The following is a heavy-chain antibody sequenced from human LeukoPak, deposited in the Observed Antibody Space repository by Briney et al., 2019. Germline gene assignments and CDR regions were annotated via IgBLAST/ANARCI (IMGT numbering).Heavy chain of an antibody. CDR3: ARVPPSAMHYYDSSGYYSTLFDY. Sequence: GASVKVSCKASGYTFTSYDINWVRQATGQGLEWMGWMNPNSGNTGYAQKFEGRVTMTRNTSISTAYMELSSLRSEDTAVYYCARVPPSAMHYYDSSGYYSTLFDYWGQGTLVTVSS. V-gene: IGHV1-8*01. J-gene: IGHJ4*02. CDR1: GYTFTSYD. D-gene: IGHD3-22*01. CDR2: MNPNSGNT.